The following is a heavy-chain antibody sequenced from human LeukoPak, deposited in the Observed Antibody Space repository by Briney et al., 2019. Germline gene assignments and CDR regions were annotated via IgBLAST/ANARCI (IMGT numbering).Heavy chain of an antibody. CDR2: MNPNSGNT. D-gene: IGHD5-12*01. CDR1: GYTFTSYD. V-gene: IGHV1-8*01. Sequence: AASVKVSCKASGYTFTSYDINWVRQATGQGLEGMGWMNPNSGNTGYAQKFQGRVTMTRNTSISTAYMELSSLRSEDTAVYYCAREVATDYYYYYGMDVWGQGTTVTVSS. CDR3: AREVATDYYYYYGMDV. J-gene: IGHJ6*02.